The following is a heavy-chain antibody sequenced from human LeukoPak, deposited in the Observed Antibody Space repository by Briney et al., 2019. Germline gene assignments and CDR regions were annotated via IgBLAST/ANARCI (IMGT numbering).Heavy chain of an antibody. CDR2: IYYSGST. CDR1: GGSISSYY. J-gene: IGHJ3*02. D-gene: IGHD5-12*01. V-gene: IGHV4-59*01. Sequence: SETLSLTCTVSGGSISSYYWSWIRQPPGKGLEWIGYIYYSGSTNYNPSLKSRVTISVDTSKNQFTLKLSSVTAADTAVYYRARGSTWLQYAFDIWGQGTMVTVSS. CDR3: ARGSTWLQYAFDI.